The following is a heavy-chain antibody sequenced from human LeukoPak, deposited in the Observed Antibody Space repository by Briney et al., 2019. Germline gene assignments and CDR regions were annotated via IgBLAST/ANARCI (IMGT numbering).Heavy chain of an antibody. D-gene: IGHD6-13*01. V-gene: IGHV3-74*01. CDR2: IHSDGSST. CDR1: GFTFSSTW. CDR3: AKGKGIAAAVPFDY. J-gene: IGHJ4*02. Sequence: GGSLRLSCAASGFTFSSTWMHWFRQAPGKGLVWVSRIHSDGSSTIYADSVKGRFTISRDNAKNTLYLQMNSLRAEDTAVYYCAKGKGIAAAVPFDYWGQGTLVTVSS.